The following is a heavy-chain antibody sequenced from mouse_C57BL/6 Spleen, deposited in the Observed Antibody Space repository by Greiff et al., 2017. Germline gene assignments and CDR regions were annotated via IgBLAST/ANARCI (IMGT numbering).Heavy chain of an antibody. CDR1: GYTFTDYN. CDR3: ARDDYAFDY. V-gene: IGHV1-22*01. CDR2: INPNNGGT. J-gene: IGHJ2*01. D-gene: IGHD2-4*01. Sequence: LVKPGASVKMSCKASGYTFTDYNMHWVKQSHGKSLEWIGYINPNNGGTSYNQKFKGKATLTVNKSSSTAYMELRRLTSEDSAVYYCARDDYAFDYWGQGTTLTVSS.